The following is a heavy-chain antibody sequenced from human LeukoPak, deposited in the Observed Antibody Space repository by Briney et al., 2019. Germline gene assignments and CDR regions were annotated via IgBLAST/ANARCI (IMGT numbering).Heavy chain of an antibody. Sequence: GGSLRLSCAASGFTFSSYGMHWVRQAPGKGLEWVAVISYDGSNKYYADSVKGRFTISRDNSKNTLYPQMNSLRAEDTAVYYCAKEVYDSSGFYYYYGMDVWGQGTTVTVSS. V-gene: IGHV3-30*18. J-gene: IGHJ6*02. CDR3: AKEVYDSSGFYYYYGMDV. D-gene: IGHD3-22*01. CDR1: GFTFSSYG. CDR2: ISYDGSNK.